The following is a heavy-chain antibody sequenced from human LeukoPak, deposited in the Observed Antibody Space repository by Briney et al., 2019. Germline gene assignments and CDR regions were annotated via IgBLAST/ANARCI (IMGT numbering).Heavy chain of an antibody. CDR1: GGSISSGSYY. V-gene: IGHV4-61*02. CDR2: IYTSGST. CDR3: ARGRVPGY. J-gene: IGHJ4*02. Sequence: SQTLSLTCTVSGGSISSGSYYWSWIRQPAGKGLEWIGRIYTSGSTNYNPSLKSRVTISVDTSKNQFSLKLSSVTAADTAVYYCARGRVPGYWGQGTLVTVSS.